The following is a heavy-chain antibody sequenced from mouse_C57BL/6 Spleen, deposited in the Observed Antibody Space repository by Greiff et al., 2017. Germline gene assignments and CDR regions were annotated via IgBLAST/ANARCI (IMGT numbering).Heavy chain of an antibody. Sequence: QVQLQQSGAELVKPGASVKLSCKASGYTFTSYWMHWVKQRPGQGLEWIGMIHPNSGGTNYTEKFKSKATLTVDKSSSTAYMQLSSLTSEDSAVYDCARCGDGYLHFDDWGQGTTLTVSS. CDR2: IHPNSGGT. V-gene: IGHV1-64*01. J-gene: IGHJ2*01. CDR3: ARCGDGYLHFDD. D-gene: IGHD2-3*01. CDR1: GYTFTSYW.